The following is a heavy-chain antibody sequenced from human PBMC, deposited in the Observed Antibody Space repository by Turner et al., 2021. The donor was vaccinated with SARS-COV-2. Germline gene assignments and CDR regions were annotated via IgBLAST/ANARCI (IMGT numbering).Heavy chain of an antibody. D-gene: IGHD3-22*01. CDR3: ARWAYYDSSGYYPSHFDY. V-gene: IGHV3-21*01. J-gene: IGHJ4*02. Sequence: EVQLVESGGGLVKPGGSLRLSCAASGFTFSSYSMNWVRQAPGKGLEWVSSISSRNSYIYYADSVKGRFTISRDNAKNSLYLQMSSLRAEDTAVYYCARWAYYDSSGYYPSHFDYWGQGTLVTVSS. CDR2: ISSRNSYI. CDR1: GFTFSSYS.